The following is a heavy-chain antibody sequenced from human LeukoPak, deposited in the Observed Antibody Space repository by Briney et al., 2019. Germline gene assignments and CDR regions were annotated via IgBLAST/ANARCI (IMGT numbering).Heavy chain of an antibody. CDR3: ATSKAVAGTNAFDI. CDR1: GFTFSSNY. J-gene: IGHJ3*02. V-gene: IGHV3-66*02. D-gene: IGHD6-19*01. CDR2: IYSGGST. Sequence: GGSLRLSCAASGFTFSSNYMSWVPQAPGKGLEWVSVIYSGGSTYYADSVKGRFTISRDNSKNTLYLQMNSLRAEDTAVYYCATSKAVAGTNAFDIWGQGTMVTVSS.